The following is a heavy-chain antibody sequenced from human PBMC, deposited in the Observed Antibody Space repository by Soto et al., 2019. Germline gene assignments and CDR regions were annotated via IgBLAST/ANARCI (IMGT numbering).Heavy chain of an antibody. CDR3: ARDVDGSGSYYADY. CDR1: GYSIIVDR. D-gene: IGHD3-10*01. V-gene: IGHV1-18*01. Sequence: SVKGYCQAAGYSIIVDRIACVRRKNGQGLEWMGWIRVHKGNTNYAQKFQGRVTMSTDTSTSTAYMELRSLRPDDTAVYYCARDVDGSGSYYADYCGPGTLLT. J-gene: IGHJ4*02. CDR2: IRVHKGNT.